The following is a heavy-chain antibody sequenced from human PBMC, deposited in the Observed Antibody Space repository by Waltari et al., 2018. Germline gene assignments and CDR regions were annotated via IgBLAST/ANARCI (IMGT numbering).Heavy chain of an antibody. Sequence: QVQLVQSGAEVKKPGASVKVSCKASGYTFTSYGISWVRQAPGQGLEWMGWISAYNGNTNYAQKLQGRVTISVDTSKNQFSLKLSSVTAADTAVYYCARVIKRGYDFWTHTYNWFDPWGQGTLVTVSS. CDR2: ISAYNGNT. J-gene: IGHJ5*02. V-gene: IGHV1-18*01. CDR1: GYTFTSYG. D-gene: IGHD3-3*01. CDR3: ARVIKRGYDFWTHTYNWFDP.